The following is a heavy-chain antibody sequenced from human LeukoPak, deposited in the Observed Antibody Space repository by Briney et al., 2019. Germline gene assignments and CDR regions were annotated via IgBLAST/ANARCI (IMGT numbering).Heavy chain of an antibody. CDR3: ARDSGRFDVFDI. Sequence: GGSLRLSCAASGFTLSTNYMSWVRQAPGNGLEWVSVIYSDGRTYYSDSVKGRFTISRDNSKHTLYLKMNSLRAEDTAVYYCARDSGRFDVFDIWGQGTMVTVSS. V-gene: IGHV3-53*01. CDR2: IYSDGRT. D-gene: IGHD3-10*01. CDR1: GFTLSTNY. J-gene: IGHJ3*02.